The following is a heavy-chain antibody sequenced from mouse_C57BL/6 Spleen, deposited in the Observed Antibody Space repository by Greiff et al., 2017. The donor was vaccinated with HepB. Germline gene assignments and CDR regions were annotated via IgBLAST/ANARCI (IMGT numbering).Heavy chain of an antibody. CDR1: GYAFSSSW. D-gene: IGHD1-1*02. CDR3: AREGGYYVNYFDY. Sequence: QVQLQQSGPELVKPGASVKISCKASGYAFSSSWMNWVKQRPGKGLEWIGRIYPGDGDTNYNGKFKGKATLTADKSSSTAYMQLSSLTAEDSAVYFCAREGGYYVNYFDYWGQGTTLTVSS. V-gene: IGHV1-82*01. CDR2: IYPGDGDT. J-gene: IGHJ2*01.